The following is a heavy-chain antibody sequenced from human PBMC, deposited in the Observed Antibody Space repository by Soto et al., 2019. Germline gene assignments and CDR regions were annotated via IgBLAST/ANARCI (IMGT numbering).Heavy chain of an antibody. Sequence: SLRLSCAASGFTFSSYGMHWARQAPGKGLEWVAVIWYDGSNKYYADSVKGRFTISRDNSKNTLYLQMNSLRAEDTAVYYCARDFNSGSGNYCDYWGQGTLVTVSS. CDR1: GFTFSSYG. CDR2: IWYDGSNK. V-gene: IGHV3-33*01. J-gene: IGHJ4*02. CDR3: ARDFNSGSGNYCDY. D-gene: IGHD1-26*01.